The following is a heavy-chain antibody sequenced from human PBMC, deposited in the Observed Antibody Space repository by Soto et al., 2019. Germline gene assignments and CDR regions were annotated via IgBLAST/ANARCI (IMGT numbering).Heavy chain of an antibody. Sequence: GGSLRLSCVASGFTFSGYAMSWVRQAPGKGLQWVSAIRDTGGYTYYADSVKGRFTISRDNSKSTLFLQMTSLGAEDTGVYYCATTYCSGGYCFSSEYWGQGVLVTVSS. J-gene: IGHJ4*02. V-gene: IGHV3-23*01. CDR1: GFTFSGYA. D-gene: IGHD2-15*01. CDR2: IRDTGGYT. CDR3: ATTYCSGGYCFSSEY.